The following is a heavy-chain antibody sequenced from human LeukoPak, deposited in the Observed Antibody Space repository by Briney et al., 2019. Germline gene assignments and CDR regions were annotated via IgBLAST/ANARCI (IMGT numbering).Heavy chain of an antibody. D-gene: IGHD3-22*01. CDR3: ARVGRDYYDSSGYSLDY. CDR1: GYTFTSYG. CDR2: ISAYNGNT. Sequence: EASVKVSCKASGYTFTSYGISWVRQAPGQGLEWMGWISAYNGNTNYAQKLQGRVTMTTDTSTGTAYMELRSLRSDDTAVYYCARVGRDYYDSSGYSLDYWGQGTLVTVSS. J-gene: IGHJ4*02. V-gene: IGHV1-18*01.